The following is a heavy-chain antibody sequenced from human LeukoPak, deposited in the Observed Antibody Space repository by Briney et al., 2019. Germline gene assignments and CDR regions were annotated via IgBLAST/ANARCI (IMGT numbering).Heavy chain of an antibody. CDR3: ARFLSGYVSYYQYYMEV. CDR1: GGSFGGYY. CDR2: INHSGST. D-gene: IGHD3-3*01. Sequence: SETLSLTCAVDGGSFGGYYWTWIRQPPGKGLEWIGEINHSGSTNYNPSLKSRVIIAIDTSKNQFSLELRSVTAADTALYYCARFLSGYVSYYQYYMEVWGRGTTVTVSS. J-gene: IGHJ6*03. V-gene: IGHV4-34*01.